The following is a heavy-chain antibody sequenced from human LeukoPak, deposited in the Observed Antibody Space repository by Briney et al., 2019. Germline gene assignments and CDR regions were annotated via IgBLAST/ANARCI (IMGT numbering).Heavy chain of an antibody. CDR1: GGTFSSYA. CDR2: INPSGGST. CDR3: AGVFKD. V-gene: IGHV1-46*01. D-gene: IGHD3-3*01. J-gene: IGHJ4*02. Sequence: GASVKVSCKASGGTFSSYAISWVRQAPGQGLEWMGIINPSGGSTSYAQKFQGRVTMTRDTSTSTVYMELSSLRSEDTAVYYCAGVFKDWGQGTLVTVSS.